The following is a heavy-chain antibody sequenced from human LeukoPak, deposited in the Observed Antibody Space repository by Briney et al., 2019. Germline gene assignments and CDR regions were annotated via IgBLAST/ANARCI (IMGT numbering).Heavy chain of an antibody. J-gene: IGHJ4*02. CDR3: ARDPASIDSSGYSYGY. CDR1: GFTVSTNY. Sequence: RGSLRLSCAASGFTVSTNYMNWVRQAPGKGLEWVSYISSSGSAIYYADSAKGRFTISRDNTRNSLYLQMNSLRAEDTAVYYCARDPASIDSSGYSYGYWGQGTLVTVSS. CDR2: ISSSGSAI. V-gene: IGHV3-48*01. D-gene: IGHD3-22*01.